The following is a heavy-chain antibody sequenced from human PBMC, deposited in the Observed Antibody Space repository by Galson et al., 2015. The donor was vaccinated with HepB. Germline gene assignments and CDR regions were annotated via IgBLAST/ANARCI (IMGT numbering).Heavy chain of an antibody. CDR3: ARETETAIGP. Sequence: SVKVSCKASGYTFTSYYMHWVRQAPGQGLEWMGIINPSGGCASYAQKFQGRVTMTRDTSTSTFYMELSSLRSEDTAVYYCARETETAIGPWGQGTMVTVSS. V-gene: IGHV1-46*01. CDR1: GYTFTSYY. D-gene: IGHD2-2*02. J-gene: IGHJ3*01. CDR2: INPSGGCA.